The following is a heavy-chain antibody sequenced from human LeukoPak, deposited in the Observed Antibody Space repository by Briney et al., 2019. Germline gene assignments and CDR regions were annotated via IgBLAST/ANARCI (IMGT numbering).Heavy chain of an antibody. CDR2: ISGSGGST. Sequence: GGSLNFSCEASGFTFTSYAMSWVRQAPGKGLEWVSAISGSGGSTYYADSVKGRFTISRDNSKNTLYLQMNSLRAEDTAVYYCAPTGGSGSYVGYWGQGTLVTVSS. D-gene: IGHD3-10*01. J-gene: IGHJ4*02. V-gene: IGHV3-23*01. CDR1: GFTFTSYA. CDR3: APTGGSGSYVGY.